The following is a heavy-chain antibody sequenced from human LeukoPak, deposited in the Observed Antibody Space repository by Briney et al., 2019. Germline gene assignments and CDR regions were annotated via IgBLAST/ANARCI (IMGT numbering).Heavy chain of an antibody. CDR2: IYSGGST. Sequence: GGSLRLSCAASGFTVSSNYMSWVRQAPGKGLEWVSVIYSGGSTYYADSVKGRFSISRDNSKNTLYLQMNSLRAEDTAVYYCARDTLDIENYYYGMDAWGQGTTVTVSS. CDR3: ARDTLDIENYYYGMDA. D-gene: IGHD2-15*01. CDR1: GFTVSSNY. V-gene: IGHV3-53*01. J-gene: IGHJ6*02.